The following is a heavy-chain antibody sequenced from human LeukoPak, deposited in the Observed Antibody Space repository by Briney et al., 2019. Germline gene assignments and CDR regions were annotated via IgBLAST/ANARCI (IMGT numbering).Heavy chain of an antibody. CDR2: IYYSGST. Sequence: SETLCLTCTVSGASISRYYWSWIRQPPGKRLEWIGYIYYSGSTNYNPALKSRVTISEDTSKNQISLKLSSVNAADTAVYYCARVRGYYDSSGYDYWGQGTLVTVSS. CDR1: GASISRYY. V-gene: IGHV4-59*01. D-gene: IGHD3-22*01. CDR3: ARVRGYYDSSGYDY. J-gene: IGHJ4*02.